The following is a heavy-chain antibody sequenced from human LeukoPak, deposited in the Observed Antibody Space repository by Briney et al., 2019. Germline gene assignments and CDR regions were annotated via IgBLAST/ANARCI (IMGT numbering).Heavy chain of an antibody. CDR3: ASENFERAAAGTRDAAFDI. CDR2: IYTSGST. J-gene: IGHJ3*02. CDR1: GGSISSGSYY. V-gene: IGHV4-61*02. Sequence: NTSETLSLTCTVSGGSISSGSYYWSWIRQPAGKGLEWIGRIYTSGSTNYNPSLKSRVTISVDTSKNQFSLKLSSVTAADTAVYYCASENFERAAAGTRDAAFDIWGQGTMVTVSS. D-gene: IGHD6-13*01.